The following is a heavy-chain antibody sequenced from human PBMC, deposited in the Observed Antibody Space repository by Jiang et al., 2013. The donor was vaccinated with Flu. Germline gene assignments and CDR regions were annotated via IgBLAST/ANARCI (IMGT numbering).Heavy chain of an antibody. CDR1: GYTFTSYD. Sequence: VQLVESGAEVKKPGASVKVSCKASGYTFTSYDINWVRQATGQGLEWMGWMNPNSGNTGYAQKFQGRVTMTRNTSISTAYMELSSLRSEDTAVYYCARAFWSGYYTVNWFDPWGQGTLVTVSS. J-gene: IGHJ5*02. CDR2: MNPNSGNT. V-gene: IGHV1-8*01. CDR3: ARAFWSGYYTVNWFDP. D-gene: IGHD3-3*01.